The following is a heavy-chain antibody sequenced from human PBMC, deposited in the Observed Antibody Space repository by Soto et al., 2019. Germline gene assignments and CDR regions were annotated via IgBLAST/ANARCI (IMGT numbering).Heavy chain of an antibody. CDR2: IIPIFGTA. CDR1: GGTFSSYA. Sequence: ASVKVSCKASGGTFSSYAISWVRQAPGQGLEWMGGIIPIFGTANYAQKFQGRVTITADESTSTAYMELSSLRSEDTAVYYCARAAYDSSGYLAPEQYYFDYWGQGTLVTVSS. D-gene: IGHD3-22*01. CDR3: ARAAYDSSGYLAPEQYYFDY. V-gene: IGHV1-69*13. J-gene: IGHJ4*02.